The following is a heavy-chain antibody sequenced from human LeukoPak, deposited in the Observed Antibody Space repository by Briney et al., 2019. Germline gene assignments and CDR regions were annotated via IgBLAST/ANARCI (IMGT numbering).Heavy chain of an antibody. Sequence: PSETLSLTCTVSGGSMTPYYWSWIRQSPEKGLEWIGYIFYTGNTNYNPALKSRVTISVDTSKNQFSLKLSSVTAADTAVYYCARTYSSSWHYYYYYYMDVWGKGTTVTISS. CDR2: IFYTGNT. D-gene: IGHD6-13*01. CDR1: GGSMTPYY. J-gene: IGHJ6*03. CDR3: ARTYSSSWHYYYYYYMDV. V-gene: IGHV4-59*01.